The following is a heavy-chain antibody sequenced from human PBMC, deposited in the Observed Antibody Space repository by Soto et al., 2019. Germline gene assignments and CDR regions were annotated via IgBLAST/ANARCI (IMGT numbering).Heavy chain of an antibody. Sequence: GSGPTLVNPTQTLTLTCTFSGFSLSTSGVGVGWIRQPPGKALEWLALIYWDDDKRYSPSLKSRLTITKDTSKNQVFLTMTNMDLVDTATYFCAHSYDFWSGYYWSGYYFDYWGQGTLVTVSS. CDR2: IYWDDDK. J-gene: IGHJ4*02. D-gene: IGHD3-3*01. CDR1: GFSLSTSGVG. V-gene: IGHV2-5*02. CDR3: AHSYDFWSGYYWSGYYFDY.